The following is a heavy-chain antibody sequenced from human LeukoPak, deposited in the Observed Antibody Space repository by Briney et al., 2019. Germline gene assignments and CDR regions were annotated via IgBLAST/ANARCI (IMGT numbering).Heavy chain of an antibody. CDR2: IHHSGNS. J-gene: IGHJ5*02. D-gene: IGHD3-16*01. CDR1: GASVTDYY. Sequence: SETLSLTCTASGASVTDYYWSWIRQSPGKGLEWISYIHHSGNSDYNPSLRSRVTTSLDTSKNQFSLNLILVTAADTAVYYCTRGHWGLQSWSQGTLVTVSS. CDR3: TRGHWGLQS. V-gene: IGHV4-59*02.